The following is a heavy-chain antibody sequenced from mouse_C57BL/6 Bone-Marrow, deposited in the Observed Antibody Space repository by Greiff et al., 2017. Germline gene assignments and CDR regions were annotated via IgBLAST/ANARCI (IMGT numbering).Heavy chain of an antibody. D-gene: IGHD2-3*01. Sequence: DVMLVESGEGLVKPGGSLKLSCAASGFTFSSYAMSWVRQTPEKRLEWVAYISSGGGYIYYADTVKGRFTISRDNARNTLYLQMSSLKSEDTAMYYCTRDGYYAMDYWGQGTSVTVSS. CDR2: ISSGGGYI. CDR3: TRDGYYAMDY. CDR1: GFTFSSYA. V-gene: IGHV5-9-1*02. J-gene: IGHJ4*01.